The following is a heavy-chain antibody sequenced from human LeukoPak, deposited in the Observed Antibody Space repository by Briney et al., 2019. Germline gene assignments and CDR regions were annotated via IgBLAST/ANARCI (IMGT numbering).Heavy chain of an antibody. CDR2: IYPGDSDT. CDR1: GYFFTTYW. V-gene: IGHV5-51*01. Sequence: GESLKISCKGSGYFFTTYWIGWVRQMPGKGLELMGIIYPGDSDTRYSPSFQGQVTISADKSISTAYLQWSSLKASDTAMYYCARLVVVPAARGDYYYYMDVWGKGTTVTVSS. CDR3: ARLVVVPAARGDYYYYMDV. J-gene: IGHJ6*03. D-gene: IGHD2-2*01.